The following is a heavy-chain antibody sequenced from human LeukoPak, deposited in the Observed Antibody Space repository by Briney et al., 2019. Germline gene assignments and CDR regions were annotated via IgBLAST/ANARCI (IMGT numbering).Heavy chain of an antibody. J-gene: IGHJ3*02. D-gene: IGHD3-16*01. CDR1: GGSISSSSYY. CDR3: ARLDYYDSNFDI. V-gene: IGHV4-39*01. CDR2: IYYSGST. Sequence: SETLSLTCTVSGGSISSSSYYWGWIRQPPGKGLEWIGSIYYSGSTHYNPSLKSRVTISVDTSKNQFSLKLSSVTAADTAVYYCARLDYYDSNFDIWGQGTMVTVSS.